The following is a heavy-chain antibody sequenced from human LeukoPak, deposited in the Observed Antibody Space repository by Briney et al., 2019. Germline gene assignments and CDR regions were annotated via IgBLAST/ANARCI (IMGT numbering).Heavy chain of an antibody. CDR3: ARLDTAMVFSY. J-gene: IGHJ4*02. CDR1: GLTFSSYG. Sequence: QSGGSLRLSCAASGLTFSSYGMHWVRQAPGKGLEWVAVIWYDGSNKYYADSVKGRFTISRDNSKNTLYLQMNSLRAEDTAVYYCARLDTAMVFSYWGQGTLVTVSS. CDR2: IWYDGSNK. V-gene: IGHV3-33*01. D-gene: IGHD5-18*01.